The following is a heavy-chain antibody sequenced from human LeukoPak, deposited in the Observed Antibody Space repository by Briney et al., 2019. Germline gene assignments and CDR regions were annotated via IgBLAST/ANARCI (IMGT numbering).Heavy chain of an antibody. CDR2: IYHSGST. CDR3: ARGGKVYSTTSGVFDY. D-gene: IGHD2/OR15-2a*01. J-gene: IGHJ4*02. Sequence: SGTLSLTCAVSGGSISSSNWWSWVRQPPGKGLEWIGEIYHSGSTNYNPSLKSRVTISVDTSKNQFSLKLSSVTAADTAVYYCARGGKVYSTTSGVFDYWGQGTLVTVSS. CDR1: GGSISSSNW. V-gene: IGHV4-4*02.